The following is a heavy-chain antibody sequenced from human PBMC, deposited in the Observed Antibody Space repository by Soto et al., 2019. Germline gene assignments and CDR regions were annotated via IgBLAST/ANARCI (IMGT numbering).Heavy chain of an antibody. CDR2: ISPYNGKT. Sequence: QAQLVQSGAEVKKPGASVNISCKASGYTFTNYGFIWVRQAPGHGLEWVGWISPYNGKTEYAQNLQGRVTITRDKPTSTGYMELRSLRSDDTAVYYCARDICGGNCCDGFDIWGQGPMVTVSS. CDR1: GYTFTNYG. D-gene: IGHD2-15*01. J-gene: IGHJ3*02. CDR3: ARDICGGNCCDGFDI. V-gene: IGHV1-18*01.